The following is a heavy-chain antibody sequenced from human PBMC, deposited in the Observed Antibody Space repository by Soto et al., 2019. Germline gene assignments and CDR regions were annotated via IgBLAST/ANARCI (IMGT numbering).Heavy chain of an antibody. V-gene: IGHV4-31*03. CDR2: IYYSGST. J-gene: IGHJ3*02. Sequence: QVQLQESGPGLVKPSQTLSLTCTVSGGSISSGGYYWSWIRQHPGKGLEWIGYIYYSGSTYYNPSPTRRVTISVDTSKNQFPLKLSSVTAADTAVYYCARSGGYYYSAFDIWGQGTMVTVSS. CDR1: GGSISSGGYY. D-gene: IGHD3-22*01. CDR3: ARSGGYYYSAFDI.